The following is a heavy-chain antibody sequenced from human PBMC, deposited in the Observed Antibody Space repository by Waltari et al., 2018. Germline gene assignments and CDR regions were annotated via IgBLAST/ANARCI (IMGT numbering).Heavy chain of an antibody. D-gene: IGHD5-18*01. CDR3: ARPNSYGSYYYYYMDV. Sequence: EVQLVESGGGLVQPGGSLRLSCAASGFTFSSYEMNWVRQAPGKGLEWVSYISSSGSTIYYADSVKGRFTISRDNAKNSLYLQMNSLRAEDTAVYYCARPNSYGSYYYYYMDVWGKGTTVTVSS. V-gene: IGHV3-48*03. J-gene: IGHJ6*03. CDR1: GFTFSSYE. CDR2: ISSSGSTI.